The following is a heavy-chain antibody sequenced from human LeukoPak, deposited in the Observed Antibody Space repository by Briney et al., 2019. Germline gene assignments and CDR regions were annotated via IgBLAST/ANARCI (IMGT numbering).Heavy chain of an antibody. J-gene: IGHJ6*03. D-gene: IGHD5-18*01. CDR1: GFTFSNYV. Sequence: PGGSLRLSCAPSGFTFSNYVMHWVRQAPGKGLEWVAVISYDGSDKYYAASVRGRFIISRDNTKNTLYLQMNSLRAEDTALYYCAKGGGPLGYSSGSFYYYMDVWGKGTTVTVSS. CDR3: AKGGGPLGYSSGSFYYYMDV. V-gene: IGHV3-30*18. CDR2: ISYDGSDK.